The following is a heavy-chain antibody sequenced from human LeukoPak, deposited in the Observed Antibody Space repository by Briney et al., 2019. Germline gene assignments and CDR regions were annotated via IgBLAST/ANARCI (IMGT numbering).Heavy chain of an antibody. CDR1: GFTFSSYP. Sequence: GGSLRLSCTASGFTFSSYPMNWVRQAPGKGLEWVSSIIGSGIYVYYADSVQGRFTISRDNAKNSLYLQMNSLRAEDTAVYYCASVYGAAGEEDWGQGTLVTVSS. CDR3: ASVYGAAGEED. V-gene: IGHV3-21*04. J-gene: IGHJ4*02. D-gene: IGHD1-14*01. CDR2: IIGSGIYV.